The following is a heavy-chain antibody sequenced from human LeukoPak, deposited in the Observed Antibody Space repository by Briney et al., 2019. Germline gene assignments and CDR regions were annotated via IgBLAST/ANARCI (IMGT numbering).Heavy chain of an antibody. CDR2: IIPIFGTA. CDR1: GGTFSSYA. CDR3: ARDRAVAGPFDY. Sequence: SVKVSCKASGGTFSSYAISWVRQAPGQGLGWMGGIIPIFGTANYAQKFQGRVTITADESTSTAYMELSSLRSEDTAVYYCARDRAVAGPFDYWGQGTLVTVSS. J-gene: IGHJ4*02. V-gene: IGHV1-69*13. D-gene: IGHD6-19*01.